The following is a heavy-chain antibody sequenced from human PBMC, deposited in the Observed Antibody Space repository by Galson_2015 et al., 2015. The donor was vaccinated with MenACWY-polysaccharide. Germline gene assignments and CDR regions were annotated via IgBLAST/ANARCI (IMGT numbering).Heavy chain of an antibody. CDR3: ARISARKYIGADS. J-gene: IGHJ4*02. CDR2: MNPNSGNT. D-gene: IGHD2-21*02. CDR1: CSPFPLSS. V-gene: IGHV1-8*01. Sequence: SCPASCSPFPLSSLPWFLPSPGQGLEWMGWMNPNSGNTGYAQKFQGRVTMTSNSAMTTAYMELSILRSDDTAVYYCARISARKYIGADSGGQGTLVTGSS.